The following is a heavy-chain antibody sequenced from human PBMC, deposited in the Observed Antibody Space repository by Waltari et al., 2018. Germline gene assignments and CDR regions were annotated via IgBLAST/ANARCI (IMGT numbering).Heavy chain of an antibody. V-gene: IGHV4-31*01. Sequence: QVQLQESGPGLVKPSQTLSLTCTVSGGSISSGGYYWSWFRRHPGKGLEWIGYIYYSGSTYYNPSLKSLVTISVDTSKNQFSLKLSSVTAADTAVYYCARGTHGSGSYYFDYWGQGTLVTVSS. D-gene: IGHD3-10*01. J-gene: IGHJ4*02. CDR3: ARGTHGSGSYYFDY. CDR1: GGSISSGGYY. CDR2: IYYSGST.